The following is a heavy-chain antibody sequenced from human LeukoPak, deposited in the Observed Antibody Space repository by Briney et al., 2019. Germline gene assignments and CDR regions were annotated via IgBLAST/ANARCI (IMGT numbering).Heavy chain of an antibody. Sequence: ASVEVSCKASGGTFSSYAISWVRQAPGQGLEWMGGIIPIFGTANYAQKFQGRVTITADESTSTAYMELSSLRSEDTAVYYCARGVVVAATYFDLWGQGTLVTVSS. D-gene: IGHD2-15*01. CDR2: IIPIFGTA. CDR3: ARGVVVAATYFDL. V-gene: IGHV1-69*13. CDR1: GGTFSSYA. J-gene: IGHJ4*02.